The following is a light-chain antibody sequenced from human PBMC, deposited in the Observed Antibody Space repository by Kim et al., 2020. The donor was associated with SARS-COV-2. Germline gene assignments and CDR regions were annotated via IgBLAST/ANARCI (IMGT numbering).Light chain of an antibody. CDR1: QSVSSSS. CDR2: GAY. V-gene: IGKV3-20*01. J-gene: IGKJ4*01. Sequence: ELVLTQSPGTLSLSPGERATRSCRASQSVSSSSLAWYQQKPGQAPRLLIYGAYSRAAGIPDRFSGGGSGTDFTLTINRLEPEDFAVYHYQHYDTFGGGTKVDIK. CDR3: QHYDT.